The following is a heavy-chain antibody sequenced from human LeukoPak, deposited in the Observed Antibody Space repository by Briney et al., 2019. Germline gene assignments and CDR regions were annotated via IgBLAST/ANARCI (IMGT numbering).Heavy chain of an antibody. J-gene: IGHJ4*02. CDR3: AKDVVVTATPYYFDY. CDR2: ISGSGGST. V-gene: IGHV3-23*01. D-gene: IGHD2-21*02. Sequence: GGSLRLSREASGFTFSSYAMSWVRQAPGKGLEWVSAISGSGGSTYYADSVKGRFTISRDNSKNTLFLQMNSLRAEDTAIYYCAKDVVVTATPYYFDYWGQGTLVTVSS. CDR1: GFTFSSYA.